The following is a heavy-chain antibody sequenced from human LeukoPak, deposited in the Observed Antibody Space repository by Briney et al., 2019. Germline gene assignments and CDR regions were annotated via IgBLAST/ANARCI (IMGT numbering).Heavy chain of an antibody. J-gene: IGHJ4*02. CDR3: AKDRHGGNSSY. CDR2: ISWNSGSI. D-gene: IGHD4-23*01. CDR1: GFTFDDYA. Sequence: PGGSLRLSCAASGFTFDDYAMHWVRQAPGKGLEWVSGISWNSGSIGYADSVKGRFTISRDNSKNTLYLQMNSLRAEDTAVYYCAKDRHGGNSSYWGQGTLVTVSS. V-gene: IGHV3-9*01.